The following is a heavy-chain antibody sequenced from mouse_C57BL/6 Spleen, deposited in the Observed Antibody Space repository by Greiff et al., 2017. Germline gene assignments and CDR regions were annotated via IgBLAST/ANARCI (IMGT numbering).Heavy chain of an antibody. CDR2: ISDGGSYT. CDR3: ARERGYSNYNYFDY. V-gene: IGHV5-4*01. J-gene: IGHJ2*01. D-gene: IGHD2-5*01. CDR1: GFTFSSYA. Sequence: EVQRVESGGGLVKPGGSLKLSCAASGFTFSSYAMSWVRQTPEKRLEWVATISDGGSYTYYPDNVKGRFTISRDNAKNNLYLQMSHLKSEDTAMYYCARERGYSNYNYFDYWGQGTTLTVSS.